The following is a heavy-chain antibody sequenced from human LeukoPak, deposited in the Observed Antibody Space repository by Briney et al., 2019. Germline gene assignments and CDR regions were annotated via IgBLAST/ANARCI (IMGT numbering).Heavy chain of an antibody. Sequence: SETLSLTCTVSGGSISSSSYYWGWIRQPPGKGLEWIGSIYYSGSTYYNPSLKSRVTISVDTSKNQFSLKLSSVTAADTAVYYCAREPTRYSSSWHATYFDYWGQGTLVTVSS. CDR3: AREPTRYSSSWHATYFDY. J-gene: IGHJ4*02. CDR1: GGSISSSSYY. D-gene: IGHD6-13*01. CDR2: IYYSGST. V-gene: IGHV4-39*07.